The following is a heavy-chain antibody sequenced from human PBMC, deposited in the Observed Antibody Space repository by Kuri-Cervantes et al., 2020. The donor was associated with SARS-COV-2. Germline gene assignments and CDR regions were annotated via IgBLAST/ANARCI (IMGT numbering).Heavy chain of an antibody. D-gene: IGHD2/OR15-2a*01. CDR3: SKDSPPPERPFYAYVLDS. J-gene: IGHJ4*02. Sequence: SETLSLTCTVSGDSGDSSTEYWTWLRQPPGKELEWIGYVSYSGTTNYNPSLKSRVTMSLDTSNNPFSLKLNSVTAADTAVYYCSKDSPPPERPFYAYVLDSWGQGTLVTVSS. CDR2: VSYSGTT. V-gene: IGHV4-61*01. CDR1: GDSGDSSTEY.